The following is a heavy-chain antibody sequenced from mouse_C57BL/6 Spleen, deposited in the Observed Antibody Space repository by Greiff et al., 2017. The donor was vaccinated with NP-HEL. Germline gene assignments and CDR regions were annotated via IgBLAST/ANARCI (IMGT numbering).Heavy chain of an antibody. CDR1: GFTFSSYA. J-gene: IGHJ4*01. D-gene: IGHD1-1*01. V-gene: IGHV5-4*01. CDR3: ARDRSYGSSYARDD. Sequence: EVKLVESGGGLVKPGGSLKLSCAASGFTFSSYAMSWVRQTPEKRLEWVATISDGGSYTYYPANVKGRFTISRDNAKNNLYLQMSHLKSEDTAMYYCARDRSYGSSYARDDWGQGTSVTVSS. CDR2: ISDGGSYT.